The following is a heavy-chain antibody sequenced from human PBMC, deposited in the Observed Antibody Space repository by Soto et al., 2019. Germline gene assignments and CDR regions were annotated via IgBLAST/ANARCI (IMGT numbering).Heavy chain of an antibody. CDR3: ARAVAVPADFDY. D-gene: IGHD6-19*01. Sequence: QVQLVQSGAEEKKPGASVKVSCKASGYTFTGYAMHWVRQAPGQRLEWMGWINAGNGNTKYSQKFQGRVTITRDTSASTAYMERSSVRSEDTAVYYCARAVAVPADFDYWGQGTLVTVSS. CDR1: GYTFTGYA. CDR2: INAGNGNT. J-gene: IGHJ4*02. V-gene: IGHV1-3*05.